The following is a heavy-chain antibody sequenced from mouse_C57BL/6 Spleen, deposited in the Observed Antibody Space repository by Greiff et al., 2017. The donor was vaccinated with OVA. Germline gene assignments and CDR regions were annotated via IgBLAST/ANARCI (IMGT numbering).Heavy chain of an antibody. V-gene: IGHV1-26*01. CDR2: INPNNGGT. CDR1: GYTFTDYY. J-gene: IGHJ3*01. D-gene: IGHD2-5*01. Sequence: VQLQQSGPELVKPGASVKISCKASGYTFTDYYMNWVKQSHGKSLEWIGDINPNNGGTSYNQKFKGKATLTVDKSSSTAYMELRSLTSEDSAVYYCPRPKAIYSNFFAYWGQGTLVTVSA. CDR3: PRPKAIYSNFFAY.